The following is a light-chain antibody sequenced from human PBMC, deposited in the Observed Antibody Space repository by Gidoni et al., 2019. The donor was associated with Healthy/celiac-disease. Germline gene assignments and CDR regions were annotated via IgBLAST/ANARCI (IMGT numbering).Light chain of an antibody. Sequence: TQSPAPLSLSPGERATLSSGPIQSVSSSDLAWYKPKPGLAPRLLIYAASNRATGIPDRFSGSGSGTDFTLTISRLEPVDFAVYYCQQYGSSPPAFGQXTKVEIK. CDR3: QQYGSSPPA. J-gene: IGKJ1*01. V-gene: IGKV3D-20*01. CDR1: QSVSSSD. CDR2: AAS.